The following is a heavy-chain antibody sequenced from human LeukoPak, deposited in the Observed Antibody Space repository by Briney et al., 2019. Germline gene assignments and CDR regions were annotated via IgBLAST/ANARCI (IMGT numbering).Heavy chain of an antibody. CDR2: IGSSSSTI. D-gene: IGHD1-14*01. V-gene: IGHV3-48*04. CDR3: ARERETFGIIDS. CDR1: GFSFPTHS. Sequence: RGSLRLSCAASGFSFPTHSFHWVRQSPGKGLEWVAYIGSSSSTIYQAKSMKGRISISRDNAKNSLFLQMSSLRVEDTAVYYCARERETFGIIDSWGQGTLVAVSS. J-gene: IGHJ4*02.